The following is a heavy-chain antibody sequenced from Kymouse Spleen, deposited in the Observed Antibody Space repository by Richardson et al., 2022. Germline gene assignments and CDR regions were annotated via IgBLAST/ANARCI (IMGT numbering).Heavy chain of an antibody. CDR3: ARAGIAARYYYYYGMDV. J-gene: IGHJ6*02. CDR2: IYHSGST. D-gene: IGHD6-6*01. V-gene: IGHV4-4*02. Sequence: QVQLQESGPGLVKPSGTLSLTCAVSGGSISSSNWWSWVRQPPGKGLEWIGEIYHSGSTNYNPSLKSRVTISVDKSKNQFSLKLSSVTAADTAVYYCARAGIAARYYYYYGMDVWGQGTTVTVSS. CDR1: GGSISSSNW.